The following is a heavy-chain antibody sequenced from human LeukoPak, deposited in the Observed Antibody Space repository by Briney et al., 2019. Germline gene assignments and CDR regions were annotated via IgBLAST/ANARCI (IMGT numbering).Heavy chain of an antibody. Sequence: GGSLRLSCAASGFTFSTYSMNWVRQAPGKGLEWVSSIISSSSYIYYADSVKGRFTISRDNAKNSLYLQMNSLRAEDTAVYYCARDPQYCSGGSCYSFDYWGREPWSPSPQ. D-gene: IGHD2-15*01. CDR2: IISSSSYI. CDR1: GFTFSTYS. V-gene: IGHV3-21*01. J-gene: IGHJ4*02. CDR3: ARDPQYCSGGSCYSFDY.